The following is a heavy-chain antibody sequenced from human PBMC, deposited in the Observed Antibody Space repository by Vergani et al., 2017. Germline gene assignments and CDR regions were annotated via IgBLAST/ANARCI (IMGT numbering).Heavy chain of an antibody. CDR1: GFTFSSYS. Sequence: EVQLLESGGGLVQPGGSLRLSCAASGFTFSSYSMNWVRQAPGKGLEWVSSISSSSSYIYYADSVKGRFTITRDNAKNSLYLQMNSLRAEDTAVYYCARSLWFGELVNPFDYWGQGTLVTVSS. V-gene: IGHV3-21*01. J-gene: IGHJ4*02. D-gene: IGHD3-10*01. CDR3: ARSLWFGELVNPFDY. CDR2: ISSSSSYI.